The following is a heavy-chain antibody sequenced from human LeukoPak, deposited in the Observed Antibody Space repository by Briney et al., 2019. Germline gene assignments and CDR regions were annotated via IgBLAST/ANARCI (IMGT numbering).Heavy chain of an antibody. J-gene: IGHJ5*02. D-gene: IGHD2-21*02. Sequence: ASVKVSCTASGYTFTSYGINWVRQAPGQGLEWMGRIIPILGIANYAQKFQGRVTITADKSTSTAYIELSSLRSEDTAVYYCARAEVVRVTPYLFNWFDPWGQGTLVTVSS. CDR3: ARAEVVRVTPYLFNWFDP. CDR1: GYTFTSYG. CDR2: IIPILGIA. V-gene: IGHV1-69*04.